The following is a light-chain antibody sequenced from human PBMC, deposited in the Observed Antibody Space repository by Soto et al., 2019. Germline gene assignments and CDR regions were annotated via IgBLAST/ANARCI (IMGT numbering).Light chain of an antibody. CDR2: GAS. CDR1: QGIFDY. CDR3: QKSNSAPFT. Sequence: DIQMTQSPSALSASVGDSVTITCRASQGIFDYVAWYQQKPWKVPKLLVYGASTLQSGVPSRFSGSGSGTDFTLTISSLQPEDVATYYCQKSNSAPFTFGPGTKVDL. V-gene: IGKV1-27*01. J-gene: IGKJ3*01.